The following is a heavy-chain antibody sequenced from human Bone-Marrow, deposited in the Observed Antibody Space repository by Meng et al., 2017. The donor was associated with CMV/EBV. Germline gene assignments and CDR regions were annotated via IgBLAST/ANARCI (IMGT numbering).Heavy chain of an antibody. D-gene: IGHD3-10*01. V-gene: IGHV1-2*02. CDR3: ARERELLWFGESDAFDI. J-gene: IGHJ3*02. Sequence: ASVKVSCKASGYTFTGYYMHWVRQAPGQGLEWMGWINPNSGGTNYAQKFQGRITMTRDTSISTAYMELSRLRSDDTAVYYCARERELLWFGESDAFDIWGQGTRVTGSS. CDR2: INPNSGGT. CDR1: GYTFTGYY.